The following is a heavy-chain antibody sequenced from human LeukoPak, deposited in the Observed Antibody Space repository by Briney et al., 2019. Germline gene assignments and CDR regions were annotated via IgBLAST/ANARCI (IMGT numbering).Heavy chain of an antibody. CDR1: GFTFSSYW. CDR2: IKQDGSEK. D-gene: IGHD5-18*01. Sequence: PGGSLRLSCAASGFTFSSYWMTWIRQASGKGLGWVANIKQDGSEKYYVDSVKGRFTISRDNAKNSLYLQMNSLRAEDTAVYYCARDTGGGYSCYDCWGQGTLVTVSS. J-gene: IGHJ4*02. CDR3: ARDTGGGYSCYDC. V-gene: IGHV3-7*01.